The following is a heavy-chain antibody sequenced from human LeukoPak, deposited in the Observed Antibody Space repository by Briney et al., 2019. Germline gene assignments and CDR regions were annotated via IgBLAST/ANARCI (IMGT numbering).Heavy chain of an antibody. J-gene: IGHJ4*02. CDR3: ARENGYSYGKFDY. CDR2: INPSGGST. D-gene: IGHD5-18*01. CDR1: GYTFTSYY. Sequence: GASVKVSCKASGYTFTSYYMHWVRQAPGQGLEWMGIINPSGGSTSYAQKFQGRVTMTTDTSTSTAYMEPRSLRSDDTAVYYCARENGYSYGKFDYWGQGTLVTVSS. V-gene: IGHV1-46*01.